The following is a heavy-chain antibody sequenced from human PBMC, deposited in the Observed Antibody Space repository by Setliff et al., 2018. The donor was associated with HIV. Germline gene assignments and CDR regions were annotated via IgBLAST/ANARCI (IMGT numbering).Heavy chain of an antibody. J-gene: IGHJ4*02. CDR3: ATVSGYYWQYFDY. CDR1: GYSISSGYY. V-gene: IGHV4-38-2*01. Sequence: SETLSLTCAVSGYSISSGYYWGWIRQPPGKGLEWIGHIYHSGSTSYNPSLKSRATISVDTSKNQFSLKLSSVTAADTAVYHCATVSGYYWQYFDYWGPGTLVTVSS. D-gene: IGHD3-22*01. CDR2: IYHSGST.